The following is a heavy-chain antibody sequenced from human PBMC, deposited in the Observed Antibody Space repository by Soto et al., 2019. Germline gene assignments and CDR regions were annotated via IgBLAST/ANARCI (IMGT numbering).Heavy chain of an antibody. J-gene: IGHJ6*02. CDR2: IYSGGST. CDR3: ASDFAGSSGYNYGMDV. Sequence: EVQLVESGGGLIQPGGSLRLSCAASGFTVSSNYMSWVRQAPGKGLEWVSVIYSGGSTYYADSVKGRFTISRDNSKNTLYLQMNSLRAEDTAVYYCASDFAGSSGYNYGMDVWGQGTTVTVSS. V-gene: IGHV3-53*01. CDR1: GFTVSSNY. D-gene: IGHD3-22*01.